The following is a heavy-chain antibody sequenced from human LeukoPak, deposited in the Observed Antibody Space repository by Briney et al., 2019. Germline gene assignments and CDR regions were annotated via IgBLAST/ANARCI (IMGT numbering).Heavy chain of an antibody. J-gene: IGHJ3*02. CDR1: GGSISSYY. CDR3: ARKGSGWYAFDI. CDR2: IYYSGST. V-gene: IGHV4-59*01. D-gene: IGHD6-19*01. Sequence: SSETLSLTCTVSGGSISSYYWSWIRQPPGKGLEWIGYIYYSGSTTYNPSLKSRVTISVDTSKNQFSLKLSSVTAADTAVYYCARKGSGWYAFDIWGQGTMVTVSS.